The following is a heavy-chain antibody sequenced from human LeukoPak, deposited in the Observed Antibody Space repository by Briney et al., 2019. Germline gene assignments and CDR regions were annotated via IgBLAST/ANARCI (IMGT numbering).Heavy chain of an antibody. CDR2: INPNSGGT. V-gene: IGHV1-2*02. CDR1: GYTFTGYY. J-gene: IGHJ4*02. CDR3: AREDSSSWYYVFDY. D-gene: IGHD6-13*01. Sequence: ASVKVSCKASGYTFTGYYMHWVRQAPGQGLEWMGWINPNSGGTNYAQKFQGRVTMTRDTSISTAYMELSRLRSDDTAVYYCAREDSSSWYYVFDYWGQGTLVTVSS.